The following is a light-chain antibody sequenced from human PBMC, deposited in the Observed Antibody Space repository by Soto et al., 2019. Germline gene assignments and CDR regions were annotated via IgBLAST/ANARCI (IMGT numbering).Light chain of an antibody. CDR1: QSIDTH. Sequence: DIRMTQSPSSLSASVRDRVTITCRASQSIDTHLNWYQQHPGKAPNALIYEASNLQSGVPSRFSGSGSGTDFTLTISGLQPDDSATYYCHQTYSPPDTFGQGTKVEIK. CDR3: HQTYSPPDT. J-gene: IGKJ1*01. V-gene: IGKV1-39*01. CDR2: EAS.